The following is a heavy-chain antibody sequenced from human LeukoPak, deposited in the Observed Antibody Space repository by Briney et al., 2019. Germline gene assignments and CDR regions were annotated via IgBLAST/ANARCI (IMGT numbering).Heavy chain of an antibody. CDR3: AKDGESYDFWSGYLFDY. CDR1: GFTFRSYG. V-gene: IGHV3-23*01. D-gene: IGHD3-3*01. J-gene: IGHJ4*02. CDR2: ISGSGGST. Sequence: LPGGSLRLSCAASGFTFRSYGMSWVRRAPGKGLEWVSVISGSGGSTYYADSVKGRFTISRDNSKNTLYLQMNSLRAEDTAVYYCAKDGESYDFWSGYLFDYWGQGTLVTVSS.